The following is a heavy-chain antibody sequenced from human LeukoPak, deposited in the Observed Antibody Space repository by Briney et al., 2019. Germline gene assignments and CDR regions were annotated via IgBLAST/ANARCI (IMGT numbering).Heavy chain of an antibody. D-gene: IGHD6-13*01. J-gene: IGHJ4*02. Sequence: ASVTVSCKASGYTFTSYYMHWVRQAPGKGLEWMGGFDPEDGETIYAQKFQGRVTMTEDTSTDTAYMELSSLRSEDTAVYYCATDMKYSSSWFFDYWGQGTLVTVSS. CDR2: FDPEDGET. V-gene: IGHV1-24*01. CDR1: GYTFTSYY. CDR3: ATDMKYSSSWFFDY.